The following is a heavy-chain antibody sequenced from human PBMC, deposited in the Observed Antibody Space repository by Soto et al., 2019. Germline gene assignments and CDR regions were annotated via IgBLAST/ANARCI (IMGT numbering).Heavy chain of an antibody. V-gene: IGHV4-61*01. CDR3: ASAGGYDFWSGYNYYGMDV. Sequence: PSETLSLTCTVSGGSVSSGSYYWSWIRQPPGKGLEWIGYIYYSGSTNYNPSLKSRVTISVDTSKNQFSLKLSSVTAADTAVYYCASAGGYDFWSGYNYYGMDVWGQGTTVTVS. CDR1: GGSVSSGSYY. CDR2: IYYSGST. J-gene: IGHJ6*02. D-gene: IGHD3-3*01.